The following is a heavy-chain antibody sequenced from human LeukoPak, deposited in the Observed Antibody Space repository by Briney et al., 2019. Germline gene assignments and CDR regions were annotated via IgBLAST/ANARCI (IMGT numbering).Heavy chain of an antibody. J-gene: IGHJ6*03. CDR1: GFTFSSYG. CDR3: AKSYGSGSHYYYYYMDV. CDR2: IWYDGSNT. V-gene: IGHV3-30*02. D-gene: IGHD3-10*01. Sequence: PGGSLRLSCAASGFTFSSYGMHWVRQAPGKGPEWVAFIWYDGSNTYYADSVKGRFTITRDNSKNTLYLQMNSLRAEDTAVYYCAKSYGSGSHYYYYYMDVWGKGTTVTVSS.